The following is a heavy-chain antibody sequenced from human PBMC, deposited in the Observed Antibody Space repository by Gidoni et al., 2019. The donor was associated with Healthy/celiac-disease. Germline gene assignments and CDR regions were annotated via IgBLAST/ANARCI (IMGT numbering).Heavy chain of an antibody. CDR2: IYSGGST. V-gene: IGHV3-66*02. Sequence: EVQLVASGGGLVQPGGSLRLSCAASGFTVSSNYISWVRQAPGKGLEWVSVIYSGGSTYYADSVKGRFTITRDNSKNTLYLQMNSLRAEDTAVYYWAWVWRATVMRLYYYYMDVWGKGTTVTVSS. CDR1: GFTVSSNY. CDR3: AWVWRATVMRLYYYYMDV. J-gene: IGHJ6*03. D-gene: IGHD4-4*01.